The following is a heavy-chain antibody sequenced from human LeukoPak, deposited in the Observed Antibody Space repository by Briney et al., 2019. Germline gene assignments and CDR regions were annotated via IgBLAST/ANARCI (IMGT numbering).Heavy chain of an antibody. CDR2: INPNSGGT. D-gene: IGHD6-13*01. CDR1: GCTFTGYS. J-gene: IGHJ4*02. V-gene: IGHV1-2*02. Sequence: ASVKVSCKASGCTFTGYSVHWVRQAPGQGLEWMGWINPNSGGTKYALKFQGRVTMTRDTSISTAYMELSRLTSDDTAVYYCARDLSIAAPGTDFDYWGQGTLVTVSS. CDR3: ARDLSIAAPGTDFDY.